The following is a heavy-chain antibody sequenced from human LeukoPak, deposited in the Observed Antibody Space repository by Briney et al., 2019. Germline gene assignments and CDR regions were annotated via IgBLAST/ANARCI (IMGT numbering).Heavy chain of an antibody. CDR1: GGSLSSYY. CDR2: IYYSGST. D-gene: IGHD3-22*01. V-gene: IGHV4-59*08. CDR3: ARHVAGEYYDSRKDAFDI. J-gene: IGHJ3*02. Sequence: SETLSLTCTVSGGSLSSYYWSWIRQPPGKGLEWIGYIYYSGSTNYNPSLKSRVTISVDTSKNQFSLKLSSVTAADTAVYYCARHVAGEYYDSRKDAFDIWGQGTMVTVSS.